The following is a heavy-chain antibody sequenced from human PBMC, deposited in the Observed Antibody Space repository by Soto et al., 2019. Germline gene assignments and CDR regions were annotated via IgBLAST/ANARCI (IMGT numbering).Heavy chain of an antibody. CDR1: GYTFTGYY. D-gene: IGHD1-1*01. CDR2: INPNSGGT. V-gene: IGHV1-2*04. CDR3: ARDGRRGPINAFDI. J-gene: IGHJ3*02. Sequence: ASVKVSCKASGYTFTGYYMHWVRQAPGQGLEWMGWINPNSGGTNYAQKFQGWVTMTRDTSISTAYMELSRLRSDDTVVYYCARDGRRGPINAFDIWGQGTMVTVSS.